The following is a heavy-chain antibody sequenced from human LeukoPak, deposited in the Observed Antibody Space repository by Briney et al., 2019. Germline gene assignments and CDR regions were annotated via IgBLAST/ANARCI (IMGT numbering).Heavy chain of an antibody. D-gene: IGHD3-10*01. CDR3: AKRANRGVLGEFDY. CDR2: ISYDGSNK. CDR1: GFTFSSHG. Sequence: QSGGSLRLSCAASGFTFSSHGMHWVRQAPGKGLEWVAVISYDGSNKYYADSVKGRFTISRDNSKNTLYLQMNSLRAEDTAVYYCAKRANRGVLGEFDYWGQGTLVTVSS. J-gene: IGHJ4*02. V-gene: IGHV3-30*18.